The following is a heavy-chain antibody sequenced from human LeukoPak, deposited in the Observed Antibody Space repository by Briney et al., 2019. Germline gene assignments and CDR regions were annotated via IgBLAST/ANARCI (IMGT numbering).Heavy chain of an antibody. V-gene: IGHV1-69*13. Sequence: ASVKVSCKASGGTIGSYAISWVRQAPGQGLEWMGRVIPIFGTANYAQKVQGRVTITADESTSTVYMELSSLRSEDTAVYYCATVQGFGVVQNWFDPWGQGTLVTVSS. D-gene: IGHD3-3*01. CDR2: VIPIFGTA. CDR1: GGTIGSYA. J-gene: IGHJ5*02. CDR3: ATVQGFGVVQNWFDP.